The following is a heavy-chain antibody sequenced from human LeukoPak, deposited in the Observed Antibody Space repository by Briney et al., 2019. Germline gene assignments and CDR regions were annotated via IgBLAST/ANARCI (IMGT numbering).Heavy chain of an antibody. V-gene: IGHV3-23*01. J-gene: IGHJ4*02. CDR1: KFTVSNYA. D-gene: IGHD1-26*01. CDR2: ISNSGGNT. CDR3: AKDVGATRGYCFDY. Sequence: PGASIRPSCEGSKFTVSNYAMSWVRQAPPKGVSFLSAISNSGGNTYYADSVKGRFTISRDNSKNTLYLQMNSLRAEDTAVYYCAKDVGATRGYCFDYWGQGTLVTVSS.